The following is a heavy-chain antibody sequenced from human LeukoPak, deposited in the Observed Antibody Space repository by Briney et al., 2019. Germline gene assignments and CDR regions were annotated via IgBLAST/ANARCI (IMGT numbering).Heavy chain of an antibody. CDR2: ISSSSSYI. V-gene: IGHV3-21*04. J-gene: IGHJ4*02. CDR3: AKSYCSGGSCSWGY. D-gene: IGHD2-15*01. CDR1: GFTFSSYS. Sequence: PGGSLRLSCAASGFTFSSYSMNWVRQAPGKGLEWVSSISSSSSYIYYADSVKGRFTISRDNAKNTLYLQMNSLRAEDTAVYYCAKSYCSGGSCSWGYWGQGTLVTVSS.